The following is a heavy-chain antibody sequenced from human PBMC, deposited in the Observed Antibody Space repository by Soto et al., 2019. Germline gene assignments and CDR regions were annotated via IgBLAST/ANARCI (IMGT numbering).Heavy chain of an antibody. CDR1: GFTFTSSA. V-gene: IGHV1-58*01. Sequence: SVKVSCKASGFTFTSSAFQWVRQARGQRLEWIGWIAVGSGYTNYAQRFQDRVTLTRDMSTATTYMELSRLTSEDTAIYYCAVDATARQQTVPSDHWGPGTLVTVAS. D-gene: IGHD4-17*01. CDR3: AVDATARQQTVPSDH. CDR2: IAVGSGYT. J-gene: IGHJ4*02.